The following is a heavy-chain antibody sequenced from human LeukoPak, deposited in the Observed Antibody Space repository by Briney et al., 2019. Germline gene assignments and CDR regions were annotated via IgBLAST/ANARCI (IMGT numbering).Heavy chain of an antibody. V-gene: IGHV4-59*08. CDR1: GGSISGYY. CDR3: ARHRSGSYWRAFDI. Sequence: SETLSLTCSVSGGSISGYYWSWIRQPPGKGLEWIGYIYYSGSTNYNPSLKSRVTISVDTSKNQFSLKLSSVTAADTAVYYCARHRSGSYWRAFDIWGQGTMVTVSS. D-gene: IGHD1-26*01. CDR2: IYYSGST. J-gene: IGHJ3*02.